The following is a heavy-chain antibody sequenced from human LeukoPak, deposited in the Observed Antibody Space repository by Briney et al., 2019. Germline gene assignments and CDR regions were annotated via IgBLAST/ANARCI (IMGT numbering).Heavy chain of an antibody. V-gene: IGHV4-39*01. D-gene: IGHD2-2*01. Sequence: PSETLSLTCTVSGGSISSSSYYWGWIRQPPGKGLEWIGSIYYSGSTYYNPSLKSRVTISVDTSKNQFSLKLSSVTAADTAVYYCARRTTQPLKRSWFDPWGQGTLVTVSS. CDR1: GGSISSSSYY. CDR2: IYYSGST. J-gene: IGHJ5*02. CDR3: ARRTTQPLKRSWFDP.